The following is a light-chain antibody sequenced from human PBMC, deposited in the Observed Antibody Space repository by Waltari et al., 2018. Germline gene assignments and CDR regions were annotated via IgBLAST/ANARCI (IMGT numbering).Light chain of an antibody. CDR3: SSYTSDSRV. J-gene: IGLJ3*02. CDR1: SSDIGGYNY. Sequence: QSALTQPASVSGSPGQSITISCTGTSSDIGGYNYVSGYQHHPGKAPKLIIYEVSNRPSWVSNRFSGSKSGNTASLTIAGLQAEDEADYYCSSYTSDSRVVGTGTKLTVL. V-gene: IGLV2-14*01. CDR2: EVS.